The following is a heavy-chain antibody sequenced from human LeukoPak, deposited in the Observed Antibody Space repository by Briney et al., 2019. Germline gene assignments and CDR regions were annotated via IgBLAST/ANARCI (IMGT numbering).Heavy chain of an antibody. CDR2: IIPILHIP. J-gene: IGHJ4*02. V-gene: IGHV1-69*04. CDR1: GGTFSSYA. CDR3: ARDRGDGYSLGDFDY. Sequence: SVKVSCKASGGTFSSYAISWVRQAPGQGLEWMGRIIPILHIPNNAQKFKGRITITADKSTSTAYMELSNLRSEDTAVYYCARDRGDGYSLGDFDYWGQGTLVTVSS. D-gene: IGHD5-24*01.